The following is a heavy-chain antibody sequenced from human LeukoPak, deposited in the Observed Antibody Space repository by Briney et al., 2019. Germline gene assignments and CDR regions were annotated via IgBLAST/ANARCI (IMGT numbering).Heavy chain of an antibody. CDR1: GGSITSYY. J-gene: IGHJ3*02. CDR3: ARLTAWNGYYDAFDI. Sequence: SETLSLTCTVSGGSITSYYWGWIRQPPGKGLEWIGYIHYSGNTNYNSSLKSRVTISVDTSKNQFSLKLSSVTAADTAVYYCARLTAWNGYYDAFDIWGQGTMVTVSS. CDR2: IHYSGNT. V-gene: IGHV4-59*01. D-gene: IGHD3-3*01.